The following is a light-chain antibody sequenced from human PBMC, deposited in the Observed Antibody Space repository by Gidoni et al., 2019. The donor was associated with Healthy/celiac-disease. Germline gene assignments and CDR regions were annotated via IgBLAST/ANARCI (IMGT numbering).Light chain of an antibody. CDR3: QQYDNLPS. Sequence: DIQLTQSPSSLSASVGDRVTITCQASQDISNYLNWYQQKTGKAPKLLIYDASNVETGVPSRFSGSGSGTDFTFTISSLQPEDIATYYWQQYDNLPSFSGGTKVEIK. CDR1: QDISNY. J-gene: IGKJ4*01. V-gene: IGKV1-33*01. CDR2: DAS.